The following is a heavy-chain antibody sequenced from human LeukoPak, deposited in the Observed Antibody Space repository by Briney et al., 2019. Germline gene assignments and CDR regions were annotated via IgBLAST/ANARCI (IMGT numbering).Heavy chain of an antibody. CDR1: GFTFSSYG. V-gene: IGHV3-23*01. CDR3: ARGPPRSPAFDI. J-gene: IGHJ3*02. CDR2: ISGSGGST. Sequence: GGSLRLSCAASGFTFSSYGMTWVRQAPGKGLEWVSAISGSGGSTYYADSVKGRFTISRDNSKNTLYLQMNSLRAEDTAVYYCARGPPRSPAFDIWGQGTMVTVSS.